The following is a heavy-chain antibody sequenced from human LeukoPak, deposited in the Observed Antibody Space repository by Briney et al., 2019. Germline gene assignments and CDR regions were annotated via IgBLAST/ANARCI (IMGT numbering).Heavy chain of an antibody. Sequence: GGSLRLSCAASGFTFSSYGMSWVRQAPGKGLEWVSAISGSGGSTYYADSVKGRFTISRDNSKNTLYLQMNSLRAEDTAVYYCAKSIPGSYYTNWFDPWGQGTLVTVSS. CDR1: GFTFSSYG. CDR3: AKSIPGSYYTNWFDP. CDR2: ISGSGGST. J-gene: IGHJ5*02. V-gene: IGHV3-23*01. D-gene: IGHD3-10*01.